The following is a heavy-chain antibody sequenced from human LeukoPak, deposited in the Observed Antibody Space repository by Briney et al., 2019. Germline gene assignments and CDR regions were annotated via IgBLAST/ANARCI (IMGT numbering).Heavy chain of an antibody. V-gene: IGHV1-8*03. CDR2: MNPNSGNT. CDR3: ARASGYYGSDWFDP. Sequence: ASVKVSCKASGYTFTSYDINWVRQATGQGLEWMGWMNPNSGNTGYAQKFQGRVTITRNTFISTAYMELSSLRPEDTAVYYCARASGYYGSDWFDPWGQGTLVTVSS. D-gene: IGHD3-10*01. J-gene: IGHJ5*02. CDR1: GYTFTSYD.